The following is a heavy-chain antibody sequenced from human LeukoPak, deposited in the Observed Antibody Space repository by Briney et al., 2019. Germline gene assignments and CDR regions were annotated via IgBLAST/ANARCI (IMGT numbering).Heavy chain of an antibody. V-gene: IGHV3-9*01. J-gene: IGHJ3*02. CDR3: AKESYYYDSSGPGGAFDI. D-gene: IGHD3-22*01. CDR1: GFTFSSYA. Sequence: GGSLRLSCAASGFTFSSYAMSWVRQAPGKGLEWVSGISWNSGSIGYADSVKGRFTISRDNAKNSLYLQMNSLRAEDTALYYCAKESYYYDSSGPGGAFDIWGQGTMVTVSS. CDR2: ISWNSGSI.